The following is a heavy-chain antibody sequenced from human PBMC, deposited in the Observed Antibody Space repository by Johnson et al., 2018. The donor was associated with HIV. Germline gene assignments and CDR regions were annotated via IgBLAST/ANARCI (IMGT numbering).Heavy chain of an antibody. D-gene: IGHD2-15*01. Sequence: VQLVESGGGLVKPGGSLRLSCAASGFIFSDHYMSWVRQAPGKGLEWVSYVSSGGSSIYYADSVKGRFTISRDNAKNSLYLQMNSLRAEDTAVYYCARARIRDRGDAFDIWGQGTMVTVSS. V-gene: IGHV3-11*04. CDR3: ARARIRDRGDAFDI. CDR2: VSSGGSSI. CDR1: GFIFSDHY. J-gene: IGHJ3*02.